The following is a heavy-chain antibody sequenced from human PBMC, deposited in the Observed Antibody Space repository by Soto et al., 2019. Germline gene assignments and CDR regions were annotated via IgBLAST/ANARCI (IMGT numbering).Heavy chain of an antibody. J-gene: IGHJ5*02. V-gene: IGHV1-3*01. D-gene: IGHD6-13*01. Sequence: EASGKVSCKASGYTFTSYAMHWVRQAPGQRLEWMGWINAGNGNTKYSPKFQGRVTITRDTSASTAYMELSSLRSEDTAVYYCVRRHVSATGIDWFDPWGQGTLVT. CDR1: GYTFTSYA. CDR2: INAGNGNT. CDR3: VRRHVSATGIDWFDP.